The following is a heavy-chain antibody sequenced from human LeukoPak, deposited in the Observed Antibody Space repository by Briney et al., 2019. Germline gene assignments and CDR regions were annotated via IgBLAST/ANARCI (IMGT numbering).Heavy chain of an antibody. V-gene: IGHV1-69*05. J-gene: IGHJ4*02. CDR1: GGTFSGYA. Sequence: ASVKVSCKASGGTFSGYAISWVRQAPGQGLEWMGRIIPIFGTANYAQKFQGRVTITTDESTSTAYMELSSLRSEDTAVYYCARTKLGIGGGYFDYWGQGTLVTVSS. D-gene: IGHD7-27*01. CDR2: IIPIFGTA. CDR3: ARTKLGIGGGYFDY.